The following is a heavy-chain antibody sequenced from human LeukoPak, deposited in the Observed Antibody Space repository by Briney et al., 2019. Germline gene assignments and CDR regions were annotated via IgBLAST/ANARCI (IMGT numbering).Heavy chain of an antibody. D-gene: IGHD2-15*01. J-gene: IGHJ4*02. V-gene: IGHV1-2*02. CDR2: INPNSGGT. CDR1: GYTFTGYY. CDR3: ATGYCSGGTCYVFDY. Sequence: ASVTVSCKASGYTFTGYYMHWVRQAPGQGLEWMGWINPNSGGTNYAQNFQGRVTMTRDTSITAAYMELSRLRSDDTAMYYCATGYCSGGTCYVFDYWGQGTLVTVSS.